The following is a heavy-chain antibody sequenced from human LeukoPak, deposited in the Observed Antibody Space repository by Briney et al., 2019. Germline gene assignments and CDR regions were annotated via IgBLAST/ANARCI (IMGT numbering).Heavy chain of an antibody. J-gene: IGHJ3*01. D-gene: IGHD3-22*01. V-gene: IGHV5-51*01. CDR2: IYPGDSDT. Sequence: PGESLKISFKGSGYRFNDYWVGWVRQTAGKGLEGMGVIYPGDSDTRYSPSSQGLVTISIDKSISTAYLQWSSLKASDAAVYYRVRRSIGGYYYSPFDLWGQGTRVTVSS. CDR3: VRRSIGGYYYSPFDL. CDR1: GYRFNDYW.